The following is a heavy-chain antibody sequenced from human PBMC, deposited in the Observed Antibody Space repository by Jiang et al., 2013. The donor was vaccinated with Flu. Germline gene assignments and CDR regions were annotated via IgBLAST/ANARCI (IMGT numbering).Heavy chain of an antibody. CDR2: TYYRSKWYN. J-gene: IGHJ4*02. D-gene: IGHD6-19*01. V-gene: IGHV6-1*01. CDR3: ARAGLGWSSGWYGFDY. Sequence: QTLSLTRAISGDSVSSNSAAWNWIRQSPSRGLEWLGRTYYRSKWYNDYAVSVKSRITVNPDTSKNQFSLQLNSVTPEDTAVYYCARAGLGWSSGWYGFDYWGQGTLVTVSS. CDR1: GDSVSSNSAA.